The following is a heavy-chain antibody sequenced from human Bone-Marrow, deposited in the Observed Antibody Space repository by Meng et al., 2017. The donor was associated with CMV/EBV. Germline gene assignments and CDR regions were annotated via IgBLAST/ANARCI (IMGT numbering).Heavy chain of an antibody. Sequence: ASGFTVSSNYMSWVRQAPGKGLEWVSVIYSGGSTYYADSVKGRFTISRDNSKNTLYLQMNSLRAEDTAVYYCARGGGTVRFLEWLNYWGQGTLVTVSS. V-gene: IGHV3-53*01. CDR1: GFTVSSNY. CDR2: IYSGGST. J-gene: IGHJ4*02. CDR3: ARGGGTVRFLEWLNY. D-gene: IGHD3-3*01.